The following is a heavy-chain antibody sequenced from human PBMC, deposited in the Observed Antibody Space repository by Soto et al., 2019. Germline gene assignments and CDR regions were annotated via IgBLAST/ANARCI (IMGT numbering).Heavy chain of an antibody. CDR1: GFTFSSYA. D-gene: IGHD6-13*01. V-gene: IGHV3-23*01. CDR3: AKVASSSPNVYYYYYGMDV. CDR2: ISGSGGST. J-gene: IGHJ6*02. Sequence: GGSLRLSCAASGFTFSSYAMSWVRQAPGKGLEWVSAISGSGGSTYYADSVKGRFTISRDNSKNTLYLQMNSLRAEDTAVYYCAKVASSSPNVYYYYYGMDVWGQGTTVTVSS.